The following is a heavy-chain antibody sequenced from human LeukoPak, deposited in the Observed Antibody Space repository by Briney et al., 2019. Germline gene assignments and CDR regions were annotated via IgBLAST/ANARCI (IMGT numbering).Heavy chain of an antibody. CDR1: GYTFTSYG. Sequence: GSVKVSCKASGYTFTSYGISWVRQAPGQGLEWMGWISAYNGNTNYAQKLQGRVTMTTDTSTSTAYMELRSLRSDDTAVYYCARVEQLGYYYYYMDGWGKGTTVTDCS. V-gene: IGHV1-18*01. CDR3: ARVEQLGYYYYYMDG. J-gene: IGHJ6*03. CDR2: ISAYNGNT. D-gene: IGHD6-6*01.